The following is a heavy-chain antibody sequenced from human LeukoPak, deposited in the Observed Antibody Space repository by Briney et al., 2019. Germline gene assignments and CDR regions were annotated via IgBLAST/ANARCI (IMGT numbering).Heavy chain of an antibody. CDR3: ARPLMYYYGSETYFWFDP. D-gene: IGHD3-10*01. Sequence: PGGSLRLSCAASGFTFSSYAMSWVRQAPGKGLEWVSYISSSGSTIYYADSVKGRFTISRDNAKNSLYLQMNSLRAEDTAVYYCARPLMYYYGSETYFWFDPWGQGTLVTVSS. CDR1: GFTFSSYA. CDR2: ISSSGSTI. J-gene: IGHJ5*02. V-gene: IGHV3-48*04.